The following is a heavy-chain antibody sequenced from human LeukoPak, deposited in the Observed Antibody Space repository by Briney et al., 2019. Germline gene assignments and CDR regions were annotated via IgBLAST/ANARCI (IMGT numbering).Heavy chain of an antibody. CDR2: ISGSGGST. J-gene: IGHJ4*02. CDR1: GFTFSSYG. V-gene: IGHV3-23*01. D-gene: IGHD5-18*01. Sequence: GGSLRLSCAASGFTFSSYGMSWVRQVPGKGLEWVSAISGSGGSTYYADSVKGRFTISRDNSKNTLYLQMNSLRAEDTAVYYCAKGRDTAMVPLDYWGQGTLVTVSS. CDR3: AKGRDTAMVPLDY.